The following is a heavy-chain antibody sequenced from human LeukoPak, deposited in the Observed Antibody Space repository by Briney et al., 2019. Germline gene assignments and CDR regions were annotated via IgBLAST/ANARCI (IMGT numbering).Heavy chain of an antibody. CDR2: IESDGCST. Sequence: GGPQSLPCAPSRFTFSSNWAHWLRQVTGRGRVWVSRIESDGCSTNYAGSVKGRFTLSRDSGKNKLSVQSNGLRAADTSVYYCVREAFVTNRFAPWGEGTLVTVSS. D-gene: IGHD2-21*02. CDR3: VREAFVTNRFAP. CDR1: RFTFSSNW. J-gene: IGHJ5*02. V-gene: IGHV3-74*01.